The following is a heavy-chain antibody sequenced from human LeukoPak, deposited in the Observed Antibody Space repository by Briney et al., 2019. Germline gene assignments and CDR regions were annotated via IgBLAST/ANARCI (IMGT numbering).Heavy chain of an antibody. J-gene: IGHJ6*02. CDR1: GYTFTSYY. CDR3: ARRYYDSSGYYTTYYYGMDV. CDR2: INPNSGGT. V-gene: IGHV1-2*06. D-gene: IGHD3-22*01. Sequence: ASVKVSCKASGYTFTSYYMHWVRQAPGQGLEWMGRINPNSGGTNYAQKFQGRVTMTRDTSISTAYMELSRLGSDDTAVYYCARRYYDSSGYYTTYYYGMDVWGQGTLVTVSS.